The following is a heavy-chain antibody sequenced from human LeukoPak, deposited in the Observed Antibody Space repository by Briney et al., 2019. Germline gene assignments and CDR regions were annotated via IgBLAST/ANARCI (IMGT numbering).Heavy chain of an antibody. CDR1: GYTLTELS. V-gene: IGHV1-24*01. Sequence: ASVKVSCKVSGYTLTELSMHWVRQAPGKGLEWMGGFDPEDGETIYAQKFQGRVTMTEDTSTDTAYMELSSLRSEDTAVYYCATVGLYSGSYPEDYWGQGTLVTVSS. J-gene: IGHJ4*02. CDR2: FDPEDGET. D-gene: IGHD1-26*01. CDR3: ATVGLYSGSYPEDY.